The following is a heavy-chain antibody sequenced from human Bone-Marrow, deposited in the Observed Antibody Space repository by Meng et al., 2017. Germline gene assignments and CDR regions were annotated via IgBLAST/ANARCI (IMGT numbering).Heavy chain of an antibody. CDR3: ARDEIRRDGYNFVFDY. CDR1: GGTFSSCA. Sequence: KISCKASGGTFSSCAISWVRQAPGQGLEWMGGIIPIFGTANYAQKFQGRVTITADESTSIAYMELSSLRSEDTAVYYCARDEIRRDGYNFVFDYWGQGTLVTVSS. V-gene: IGHV1-69*01. J-gene: IGHJ4*02. CDR2: IIPIFGTA. D-gene: IGHD5-24*01.